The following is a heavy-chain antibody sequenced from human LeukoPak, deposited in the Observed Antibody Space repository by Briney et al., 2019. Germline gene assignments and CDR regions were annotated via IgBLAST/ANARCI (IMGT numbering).Heavy chain of an antibody. J-gene: IGHJ4*02. D-gene: IGHD3-10*01. CDR2: IEDRGNT. V-gene: IGHV4-4*02. CDR1: GGSISSNW. CDR3: AGAGTYYLDN. Sequence: PSETLSLTCAVSGGSISSNWWSWVRQPPGKGLEWIGEIEDRGNTNYNPSLKSRVIISVDKSKNQFSLKLSSLTAADTAVYYCAGAGTYYLDNWGQGTLVTASS.